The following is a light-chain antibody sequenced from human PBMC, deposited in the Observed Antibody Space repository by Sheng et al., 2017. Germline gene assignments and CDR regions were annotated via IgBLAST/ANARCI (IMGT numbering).Light chain of an antibody. Sequence: ENVLTQSPGTLSLSPGERATLSCRASQSVNNNYLAWYLQKPGQAPRLLIYGASSRATGIPDRFSGSGSGTDFTLTVSRLEPEDFAVYYCQQYDSSPPLFTFGPGTKVDIK. CDR3: QQYDSSPPLFT. V-gene: IGKV3-20*01. J-gene: IGKJ3*01. CDR2: GAS. CDR1: QSVNNNY.